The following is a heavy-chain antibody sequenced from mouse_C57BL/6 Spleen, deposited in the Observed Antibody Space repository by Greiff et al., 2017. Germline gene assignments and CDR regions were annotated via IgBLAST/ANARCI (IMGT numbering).Heavy chain of an antibody. Sequence: EVQLQQSGPELVKPGASVKISCKASGYSFTGYYMNWVQQSPEKSLEWIGEINPGAGGTTYNQKIKGKDTLTVDKSSSTAYMQLKSLTSEDSAVDYDASFYYDYEVDYWGQGTTLTVSS. D-gene: IGHD2-4*01. CDR3: ASFYYDYEVDY. CDR2: INPGAGGT. J-gene: IGHJ2*01. CDR1: GYSFTGYY. V-gene: IGHV1-42*01.